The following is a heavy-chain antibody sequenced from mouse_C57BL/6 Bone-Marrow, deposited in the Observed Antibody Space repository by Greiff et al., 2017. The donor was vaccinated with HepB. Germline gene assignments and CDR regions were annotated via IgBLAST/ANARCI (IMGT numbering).Heavy chain of an antibody. CDR2: IYPRSGNT. CDR1: GYTFTSYG. Sequence: VQLQQSGAELARPGASVKLSCKASGYTFTSYGISWVKQRTGQGLEWIGEIYPRSGNTYYNEKFKGKATLTADKSSSTAYMELRSLTSEYSAVYFCARLPPNYYGSSYYAMDYWGQGTSVTVSS. D-gene: IGHD1-1*01. CDR3: ARLPPNYYGSSYYAMDY. J-gene: IGHJ4*01. V-gene: IGHV1-81*01.